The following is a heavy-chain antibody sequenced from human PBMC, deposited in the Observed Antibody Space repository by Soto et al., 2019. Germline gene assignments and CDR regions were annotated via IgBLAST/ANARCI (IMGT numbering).Heavy chain of an antibody. CDR1: GFSLSTSGMR. D-gene: IGHD6-19*01. Sequence: SGPTLVNPTQTLTLTCTFSGFSLSTSGMRVNWIRQPPGKALKWLARIDWDDDKFYSTSLKTRLTISKDTSKNQVVLTMTNMEPVDTYTYDCARIDSSGNFDDWGQGTLVTVSS. J-gene: IGHJ4*02. CDR3: ARIDSSGNFDD. V-gene: IGHV2-70*04. CDR2: IDWDDDK.